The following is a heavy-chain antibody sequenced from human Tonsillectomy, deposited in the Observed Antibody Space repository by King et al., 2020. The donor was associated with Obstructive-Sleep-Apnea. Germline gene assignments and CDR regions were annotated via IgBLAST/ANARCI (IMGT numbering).Heavy chain of an antibody. J-gene: IGHJ2*01. D-gene: IGHD6-19*01. Sequence: QLVQSGAEVKKPGASVKVSCKASGYTFTSYYMHWVRQAPGQGLEWMGIINPSGGSTSYAQTFQGRVTMTRDTSTSTVYMELSSLRSEDTAVYYCARYARIVAVAGSWYFDLWGRGTLVTVSS. V-gene: IGHV1-46*03. CDR1: GYTFTSYY. CDR2: INPSGGST. CDR3: ARYARIVAVAGSWYFDL.